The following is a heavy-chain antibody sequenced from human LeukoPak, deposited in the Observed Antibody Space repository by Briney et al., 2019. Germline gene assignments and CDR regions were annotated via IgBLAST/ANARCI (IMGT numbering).Heavy chain of an antibody. CDR3: RREFYWGRFDP. Sequence: SVSPSSRASAHSLAEECISWGPHAPGQGLEWMGWISPNSGGTHYAQKFQGSVTMTRDTSISTVFIELSRLLSDDPGVYYERREFYWGRFDPWGQGTLVTVSS. J-gene: IGHJ5*02. CDR1: AHSLAEEC. D-gene: IGHD7-27*01. CDR2: ISPNSGGT. V-gene: IGHV1-2*02.